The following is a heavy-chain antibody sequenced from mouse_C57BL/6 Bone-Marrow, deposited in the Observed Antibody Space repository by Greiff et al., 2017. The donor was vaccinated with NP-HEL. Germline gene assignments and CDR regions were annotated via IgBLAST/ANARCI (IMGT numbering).Heavy chain of an antibody. D-gene: IGHD4-1*01. Sequence: EVKVEESGGDLVKPGGSLKLSCAASGFTFSSYGMSWVRQTPDTRLAWVATISRGGSYTYYLDSVKGRFTISRDNAKNTLYLQMSSLKSEDTAMYYCARRGWDGKMDYWGQGTSVTVSS. CDR3: ARRGWDGKMDY. CDR1: GFTFSSYG. V-gene: IGHV5-6*02. CDR2: ISRGGSYT. J-gene: IGHJ4*01.